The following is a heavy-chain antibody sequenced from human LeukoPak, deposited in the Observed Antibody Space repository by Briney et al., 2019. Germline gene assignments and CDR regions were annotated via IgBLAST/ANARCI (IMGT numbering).Heavy chain of an antibody. Sequence: GGSLRLSCAASGFTFSSYGMSWVRQAPGRGLEWVSAISGSGGSTDYADSVKGRFTISRDYSENTLYLQMNSLRTEDTAVYYCAKSGGDSYFDYWGQGTLVTVSP. D-gene: IGHD2-21*02. V-gene: IGHV3-23*01. J-gene: IGHJ4*02. CDR3: AKSGGDSYFDY. CDR1: GFTFSSYG. CDR2: ISGSGGST.